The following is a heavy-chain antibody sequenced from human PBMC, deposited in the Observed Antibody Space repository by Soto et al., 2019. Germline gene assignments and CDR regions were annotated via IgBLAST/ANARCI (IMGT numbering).Heavy chain of an antibody. V-gene: IGHV3-23*01. CDR2: ISGSGGSR. D-gene: IGHD2-2*01. J-gene: IGHJ6*02. CDR3: ANSIVEYQLPSACMDV. CDR1: GFTFSSYA. Sequence: PGGSLRLSCAASGFTFSSYAMSWVRQAPGKGLEWVSVISGSGGSRYYADSVKGRFTISRDNSKNTLYLQMNSLRAEDTAVYYCANSIVEYQLPSACMDVWGQGTMVTVSS.